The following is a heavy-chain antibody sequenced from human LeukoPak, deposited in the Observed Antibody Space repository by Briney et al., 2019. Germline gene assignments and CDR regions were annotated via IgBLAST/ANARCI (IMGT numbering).Heavy chain of an antibody. CDR2: IWYDGSNK. V-gene: IGHV3-33*01. CDR3: ARGTRYDSSGYYSQDLDY. CDR1: GFTFRTYG. Sequence: GGSLRLSCAASGFTFRTYGMHSVRQAPGKGLEWAAVIWYDGSNKYYADSVKGRFTISRDNSKNTLYLQMNSLRAEDTAVYYCARGTRYDSSGYYSQDLDYWGQGTLVTVSS. J-gene: IGHJ4*02. D-gene: IGHD3-22*01.